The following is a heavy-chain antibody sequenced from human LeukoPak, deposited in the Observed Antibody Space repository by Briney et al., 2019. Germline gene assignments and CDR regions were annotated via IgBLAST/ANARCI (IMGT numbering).Heavy chain of an antibody. J-gene: IGHJ4*02. CDR3: ASPYTVTEDYFDY. V-gene: IGHV4-39*07. Sequence: SETLSLTCTVSGGSISSSSYYWGWIRQPPGKGLEWIGSIYYSGSTYYNPSLKSRVTISVDTSKNQFSLKLSSVTAADTAVYYCASPYTVTEDYFDYWGQGTLVTVSS. CDR1: GGSISSSSYY. D-gene: IGHD4-17*01. CDR2: IYYSGST.